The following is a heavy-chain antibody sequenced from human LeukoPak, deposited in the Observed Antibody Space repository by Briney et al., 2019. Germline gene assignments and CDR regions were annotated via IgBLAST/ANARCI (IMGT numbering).Heavy chain of an antibody. Sequence: GGSLRLSCAASGFTFTNFAMTWVRQAPGKGLEWVAATVGIGPDTYHADSVKGRFTTSRDNSKNTLYLQMNSLRAEDTAVYYCVSTSQWLVQNWGQGTLVTVSS. J-gene: IGHJ4*02. CDR2: TVGIGPDT. D-gene: IGHD6-19*01. V-gene: IGHV3-23*01. CDR1: GFTFTNFA. CDR3: VSTSQWLVQN.